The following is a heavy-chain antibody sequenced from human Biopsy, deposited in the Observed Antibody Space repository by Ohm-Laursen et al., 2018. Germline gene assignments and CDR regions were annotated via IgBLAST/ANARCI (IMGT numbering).Heavy chain of an antibody. CDR2: ISANGATS. CDR1: GSTYTTFA. CDR3: AKGGPITIFGVVINNCFDP. Sequence: GSLRPSCSASGSTYTTFAMSWVRQAPGKGPEWVSTISANGATSYYADSVKGRFTISRDNSKNTLYLQMNSVRADDTAIYYCAKGGPITIFGVVINNCFDPWGQGTRVTVSS. J-gene: IGHJ5*02. V-gene: IGHV3-23*01. D-gene: IGHD3-3*01.